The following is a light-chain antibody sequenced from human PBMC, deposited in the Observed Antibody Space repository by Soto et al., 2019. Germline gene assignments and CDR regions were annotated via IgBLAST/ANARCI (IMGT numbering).Light chain of an antibody. CDR3: LQRRTYPYN. CDR2: DAS. CDR1: QDISGW. V-gene: IGKV1-5*01. Sequence: ILMTQSPPTLSASVGDRVIITCRSSQDISGWLAWYQQKQGTAPQLLVFDASGLQGGVPSRFSGRGSGTEFSFTISNLKHEDFATYYCLQRRTYPYNFGPGTKVDIK. J-gene: IGKJ2*01.